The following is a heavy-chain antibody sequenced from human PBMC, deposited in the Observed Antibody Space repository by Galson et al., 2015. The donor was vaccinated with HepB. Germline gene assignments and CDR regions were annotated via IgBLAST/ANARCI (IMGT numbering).Heavy chain of an antibody. D-gene: IGHD3-10*01. Sequence: SVKVSCKASGCTFSSYAISWVRQAPGQGLEWMGGIIPIFGTANYAQKFQGRVTITADESTSTAYMELSSLRSEDTAVYYCARGGGAFFDDSTHPVWDYWGQGTLVTVSS. CDR2: IIPIFGTA. V-gene: IGHV1-69*13. CDR3: ARGGGAFFDDSTHPVWDY. CDR1: GCTFSSYA. J-gene: IGHJ4*02.